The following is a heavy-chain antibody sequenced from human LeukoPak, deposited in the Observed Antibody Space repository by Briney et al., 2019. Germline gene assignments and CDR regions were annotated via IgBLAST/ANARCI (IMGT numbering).Heavy chain of an antibody. D-gene: IGHD3-22*01. Sequence: KPSETLSLTCTVSGGSISSSSYYWGRIRQPPGKGLEWIGSIYYSGSTYYNPSLKSRVTISVDTSKNQFSLKLSSVTAADTAVYYCARSNYDSSGYYYVFADKYYYYGMDVWGQGTTVTVSS. CDR2: IYYSGST. CDR1: GGSISSSSYY. V-gene: IGHV4-39*01. J-gene: IGHJ6*02. CDR3: ARSNYDSSGYYYVFADKYYYYGMDV.